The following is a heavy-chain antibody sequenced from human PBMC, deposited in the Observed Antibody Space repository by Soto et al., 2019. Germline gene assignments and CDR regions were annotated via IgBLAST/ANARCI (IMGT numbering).Heavy chain of an antibody. D-gene: IGHD3-3*01. CDR3: ARAFREFWSGYYISGALDS. J-gene: IGHJ4*02. CDR2: IYYDGST. V-gene: IGHV4-59*01. Sequence: SETLSLTCSVSGDSISSYFWSWIRQPPGKGLEWIGYIYYDGSTSYNPSLESRVTISVDTAKNQFSLRLRSVTAADTAVYYCARAFREFWSGYYISGALDSWGQGTLVTVS. CDR1: GDSISSYF.